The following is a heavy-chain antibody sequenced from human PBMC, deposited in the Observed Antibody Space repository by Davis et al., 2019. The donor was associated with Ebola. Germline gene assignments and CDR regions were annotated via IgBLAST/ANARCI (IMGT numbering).Heavy chain of an antibody. CDR1: GGTFSYA. V-gene: IGHV1-69*04. J-gene: IGHJ5*02. Sequence: SVKVSCKASGGTFSYAISWVRQAPGQGLEWMGRIIPILGIANYAQKFQGRVTITADKSTSTAYMELSNLRFEDTGVYYCARGRTVAGTRGLSWFDPWGQGTLVTVSS. D-gene: IGHD6-19*01. CDR2: IIPILGIA. CDR3: ARGRTVAGTRGLSWFDP.